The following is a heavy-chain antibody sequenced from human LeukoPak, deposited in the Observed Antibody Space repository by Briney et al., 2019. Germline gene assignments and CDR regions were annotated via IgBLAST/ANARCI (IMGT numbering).Heavy chain of an antibody. D-gene: IGHD3-22*01. CDR3: ARKVPNDSSGYYYRGQFDP. Sequence: GASVKVSCTASGYTFSSYGFSWVRQAPGQGLEWMGWIIPIFGTANYAQKFQGRVTITADKSTSTAYMELSSLRSEDTAVYYCARKVPNDSSGYYYRGQFDPWGQGTLVTVSS. J-gene: IGHJ5*02. CDR2: IIPIFGTA. CDR1: GYTFSSYG. V-gene: IGHV1-69*06.